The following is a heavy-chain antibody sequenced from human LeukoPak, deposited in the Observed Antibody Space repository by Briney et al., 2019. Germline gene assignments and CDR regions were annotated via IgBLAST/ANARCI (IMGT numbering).Heavy chain of an antibody. Sequence: ASVKVSCKVSGYTLTELSMHWVRHAPGKGLEWMGGFDPEDGETIYAQKFQGRVTMTEDTSTDTAYMELSSLRSEDTAVYYCALNLYNYYGSGSYYYFPFDYWGQGTLVTVSS. D-gene: IGHD3-10*01. CDR1: GYTLTELS. CDR3: ALNLYNYYGSGSYYYFPFDY. V-gene: IGHV1-24*01. J-gene: IGHJ4*02. CDR2: FDPEDGET.